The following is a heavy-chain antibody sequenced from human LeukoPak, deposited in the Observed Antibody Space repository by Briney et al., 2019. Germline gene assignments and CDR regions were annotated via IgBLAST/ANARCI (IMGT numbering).Heavy chain of an antibody. Sequence: GSLRLSCAASGFTFTDYYMAWIRQAPGKGLEGVSYISSSGTAYHADSVRGRFTIYRDNDKSSVHLQMNTLRAEDTAVYYCVRSKWELGYWGQGTLVTVSS. CDR1: GFTFTDYY. J-gene: IGHJ4*02. CDR2: ISSSGTA. V-gene: IGHV3-11*01. D-gene: IGHD1-26*01. CDR3: VRSKWELGY.